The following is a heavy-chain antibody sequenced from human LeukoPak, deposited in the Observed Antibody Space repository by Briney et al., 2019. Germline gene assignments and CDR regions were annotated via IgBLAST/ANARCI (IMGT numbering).Heavy chain of an antibody. Sequence: PSETLSLTCAVYGGSFSGYYWSWIRQPPGKGLEWIGEINHSGSTNYNPSLKSRVTISVDTSKNQFSLKLSSVTAADTAVYYCARAPIVGATIDAFDIWGQGTMVTVSS. V-gene: IGHV4-34*01. CDR2: INHSGST. J-gene: IGHJ3*02. CDR3: ARAPIVGATIDAFDI. CDR1: GGSFSGYY. D-gene: IGHD1-26*01.